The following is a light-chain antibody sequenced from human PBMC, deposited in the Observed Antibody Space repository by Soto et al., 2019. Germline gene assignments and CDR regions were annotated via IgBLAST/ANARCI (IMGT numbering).Light chain of an antibody. Sequence: IQMTQSPSSLSAFIGDRVTITCRASQGIRIDLGWYQQKPGKAPKLLIYGASTLQSGVPSRFSGSGSGTEFALTISCLQSEDFATYYCQQYYSYPFTFGPGTKVDIK. CDR2: GAS. V-gene: IGKV1-17*01. CDR1: QGIRID. J-gene: IGKJ3*01. CDR3: QQYYSYPFT.